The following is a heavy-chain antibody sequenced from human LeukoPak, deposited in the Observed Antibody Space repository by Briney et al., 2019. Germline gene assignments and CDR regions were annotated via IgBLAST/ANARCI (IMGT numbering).Heavy chain of an antibody. Sequence: GGSLRLSCAASGFTFDDYGMSWVRQAPGKGLEWVSGINWNGGSTGYADSVKGRFTISRDNAKNSLYLQMNSLRAEDTAVYYCARASPGIWSSNTYYMDVWGKGTTVTISS. CDR2: INWNGGST. J-gene: IGHJ6*03. CDR1: GFTFDDYG. CDR3: ARASPGIWSSNTYYMDV. D-gene: IGHD1-14*01. V-gene: IGHV3-20*04.